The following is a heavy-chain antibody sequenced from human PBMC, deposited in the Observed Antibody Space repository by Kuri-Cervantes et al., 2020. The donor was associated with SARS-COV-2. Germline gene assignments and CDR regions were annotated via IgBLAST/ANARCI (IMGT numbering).Heavy chain of an antibody. D-gene: IGHD6-13*01. CDR3: SRDQVSAAGTANY. J-gene: IGHJ4*02. CDR1: GFTFRDYY. Sequence: GGSLRLSCVASGFTFRDYYISWIRQAPGKGLEWISYISSSDSTTYYADSVKGRYTISRDNAKRTLFLQMNSLRVDDTAVYYCSRDQVSAAGTANYWGQGALVTVSS. CDR2: ISSSDSTT. V-gene: IGHV3-11*01.